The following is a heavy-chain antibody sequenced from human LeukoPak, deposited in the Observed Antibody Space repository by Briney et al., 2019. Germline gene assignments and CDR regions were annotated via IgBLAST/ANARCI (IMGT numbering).Heavy chain of an antibody. CDR3: ASQVDY. V-gene: IGHV1-2*02. Sequence: VKVSCKASGYTFTGYIMHWVRQAPGQGLEWMGWINPNSSDTKYTQKFQGRVTMTRDTSISTVYMELSRLRSDDTAVYYCASQVDYWGQGTLVTVSS. J-gene: IGHJ4*02. CDR1: GYTFTGYI. CDR2: INPNSSDT.